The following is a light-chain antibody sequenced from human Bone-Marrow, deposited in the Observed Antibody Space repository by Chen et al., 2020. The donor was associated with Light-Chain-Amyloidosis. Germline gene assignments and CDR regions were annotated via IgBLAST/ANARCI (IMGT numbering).Light chain of an antibody. CDR2: KAS. J-gene: IGKJ4*01. Sequence: DIQMTQSPSTLSASVGDRVTITCRASQIISSWLAWYQQKPGKAPNLLIYKASSLKSGVPSRFSGSGSGTEFTLTINSLQPDDIATYYCQQYSGKPLTFGGGTRVEIK. V-gene: IGKV1-5*03. CDR3: QQYSGKPLT. CDR1: QIISSW.